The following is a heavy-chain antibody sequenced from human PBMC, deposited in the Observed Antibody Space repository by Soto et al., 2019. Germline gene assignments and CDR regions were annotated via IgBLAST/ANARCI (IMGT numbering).Heavy chain of an antibody. J-gene: IGHJ2*01. CDR3: ARQGTTLRVGVDWYVDV. CDR1: GFTFSDYY. V-gene: IGHV3-11*01. D-gene: IGHD1-26*01. Sequence: QVQLVESGGGLVEPGGSLRLSCVASGFTFSDYYMSWIRQPPGKGVEWLAYISSSGSIIKFADSLRGRFTISRDNGKRSLFLQMDNLRAEDTAVYFCARQGTTLRVGVDWYVDVLGRGTLVTVSS. CDR2: ISSSGSII.